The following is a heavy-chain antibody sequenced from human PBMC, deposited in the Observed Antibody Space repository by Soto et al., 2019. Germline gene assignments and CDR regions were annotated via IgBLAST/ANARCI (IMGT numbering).Heavy chain of an antibody. Sequence: QVQLVESGGGVVQPGRSLRLSCAASGFTLSTYGMYWVRQAPGKGLEWVAVMSHDGSMEYYADSVQGRFIISRDISKNTVYLQMNSLRPEDTAVYYCAKEGENPRGHWFDPWGQGTLVTVSS. CDR3: AKEGENPRGHWFDP. D-gene: IGHD3-10*01. J-gene: IGHJ5*02. V-gene: IGHV3-30*18. CDR2: MSHDGSME. CDR1: GFTLSTYG.